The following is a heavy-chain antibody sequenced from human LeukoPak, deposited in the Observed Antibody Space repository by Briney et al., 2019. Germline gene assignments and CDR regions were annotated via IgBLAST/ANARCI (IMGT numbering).Heavy chain of an antibody. CDR2: ISAYNGNT. V-gene: IGHV1-18*01. CDR1: GYTFTSYG. Sequence: ASVKVSCKASGYTFTSYGISWVRQAPGQGLEWMGWISAYNGNTNYAQKLQGRVTMTTDTPTSTAYMELRSLRSDDTAVYYCARSLIDSSGYYPLYFDYWGQGTLVTVSS. D-gene: IGHD3-22*01. J-gene: IGHJ4*02. CDR3: ARSLIDSSGYYPLYFDY.